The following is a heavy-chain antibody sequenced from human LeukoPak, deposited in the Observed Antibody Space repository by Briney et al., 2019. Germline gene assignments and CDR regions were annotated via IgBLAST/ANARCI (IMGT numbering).Heavy chain of an antibody. CDR2: IKSKTDGGTT. CDR3: TTLGSGWSLDD. Sequence: GGSLRLSCAASGFTFSNAWMTWVRQTPGKGLEWVARIKSKTDGGTTDYAAPVKGRFTISRDDSKNTLSLQLNSLKIEDTAVYYCTTLGSGWSLDDWGQGTLVTVSS. D-gene: IGHD6-19*01. CDR1: GFTFSNAW. J-gene: IGHJ4*02. V-gene: IGHV3-15*01.